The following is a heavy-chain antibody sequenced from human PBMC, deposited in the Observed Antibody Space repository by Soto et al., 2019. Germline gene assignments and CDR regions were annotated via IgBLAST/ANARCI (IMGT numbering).Heavy chain of an antibody. Sequence: ASVKVSCKASVYTFTSYAMHWVRQAPGQRLEWMGWINAVNGNTKYSQKFQGRVTITTDKSTATAHMELSSLRSEDTALYYCTIGSWSGEVFDIWGQGTMVTVSS. D-gene: IGHD2-21*01. J-gene: IGHJ3*02. V-gene: IGHV1-3*01. CDR1: VYTFTSYA. CDR2: INAVNGNT. CDR3: TIGSWSGEVFDI.